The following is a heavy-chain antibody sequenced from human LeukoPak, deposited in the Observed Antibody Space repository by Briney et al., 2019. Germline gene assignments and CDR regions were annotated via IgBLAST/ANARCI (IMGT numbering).Heavy chain of an antibody. J-gene: IGHJ4*02. CDR3: ATETNGRHYDY. D-gene: IGHD1-14*01. Sequence: KTGGSLRLSCTASGLTFSTSGINWVRQAPGKGLEWVSSIGPTGSDRYHADSINGRFTISRDNANNCLYLQMNSLRAEDTAVYYCATETNGRHYDYWGQGTLLTVSS. CDR2: IGPTGSDR. CDR1: GLTFSTSG. V-gene: IGHV3-21*06.